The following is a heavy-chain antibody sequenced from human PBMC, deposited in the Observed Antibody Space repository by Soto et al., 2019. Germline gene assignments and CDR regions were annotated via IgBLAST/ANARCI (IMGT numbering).Heavy chain of an antibody. CDR2: IIPIFGTA. CDR3: ERTYPRITPLDY. J-gene: IGHJ4*02. D-gene: IGHD3-16*01. CDR1: GGTFSSYA. Sequence: QVQLVQSGAEVKKPGSSVKVSCKASGGTFSSYAISWVRQAPGQGLEWMGGIIPIFGTANYAQKFQGRVTITADKSTSTADMALSRVRYEDTAVYYCERTYPRITPLDYWGQGPLVTVSS. V-gene: IGHV1-69*06.